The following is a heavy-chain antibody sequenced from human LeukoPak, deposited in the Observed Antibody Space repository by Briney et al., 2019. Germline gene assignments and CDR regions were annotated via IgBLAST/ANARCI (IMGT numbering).Heavy chain of an antibody. CDR2: IWYDGSYK. CDR3: ATEASSRGSYPAFPDY. D-gene: IGHD6-6*01. Sequence: PTGGSLRLSCEASGFTFSSYVMSWVRQAPGKGLEWVAVIWYDGSYKCYADSVKGRFTISRDNSEDTLYLQMNSLRADDTVVYYCATEASSRGSYPAFPDYWGQGTLVTVSS. V-gene: IGHV3-33*08. CDR1: GFTFSSYV. J-gene: IGHJ4*02.